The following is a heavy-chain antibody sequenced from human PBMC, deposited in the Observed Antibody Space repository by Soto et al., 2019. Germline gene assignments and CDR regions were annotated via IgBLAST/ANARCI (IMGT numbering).Heavy chain of an antibody. J-gene: IGHJ4*02. CDR2: IIPIFGTA. Sequence: ASVKVSCKASGGTFSSYAISWVRQAPGQGLEWMGGIIPIFGTANYAQKFQGRVTITADKSTSTAYMGLSSLRSEDTAVYYCARGRYYYDSSGYYFDYWGQGTLVTVSS. CDR1: GGTFSSYA. D-gene: IGHD3-22*01. V-gene: IGHV1-69*06. CDR3: ARGRYYYDSSGYYFDY.